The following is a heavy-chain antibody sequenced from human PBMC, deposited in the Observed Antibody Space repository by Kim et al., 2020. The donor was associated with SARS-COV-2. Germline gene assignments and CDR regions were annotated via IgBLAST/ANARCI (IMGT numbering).Heavy chain of an antibody. Sequence: SETQSLTCVVYGGSFSGYQWNWIRQPPGKGLELIGEINHSGSTNYNPSLKSRVTMSVDTSKNQFSLKLTSITAADTAVYYCARGKRYFDWLFPYYFDYWGQGTLVTVSS. CDR3: ARGKRYFDWLFPYYFDY. D-gene: IGHD3-9*01. V-gene: IGHV4-34*01. CDR1: GGSFSGYQ. CDR2: INHSGST. J-gene: IGHJ4*02.